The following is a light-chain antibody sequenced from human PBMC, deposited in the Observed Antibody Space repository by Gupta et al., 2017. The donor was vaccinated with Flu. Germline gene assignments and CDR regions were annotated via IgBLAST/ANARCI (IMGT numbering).Light chain of an antibody. CDR3: SSHTNTTALVL. Sequence: ITITCTVTSSDIGGDNYFSWYQQHPGKRPKLMIFGVSSRRSGVSTRVSCSSSGYTAYLNLSGPHAEDEAEYDCSSHTNTTALVLFGGGTKLTVL. J-gene: IGLJ2*01. V-gene: IGLV2-14*01. CDR2: GVS. CDR1: SSDIGGDNY.